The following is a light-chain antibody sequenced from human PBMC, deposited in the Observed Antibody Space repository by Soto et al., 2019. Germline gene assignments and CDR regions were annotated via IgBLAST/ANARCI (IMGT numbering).Light chain of an antibody. CDR1: QSVSSN. V-gene: IGKV3D-15*01. CDR3: QQFAASPRT. Sequence: EIVMTQSPATLSVSPGESSTLSCRASQSVSSNLAWYQQKPGQAPRLLIYGASTRATGIPDRFSDSGSGTDFTLTISRLEPEEFAVYYCQQFAASPRTFGQGTKVDIK. J-gene: IGKJ1*01. CDR2: GAS.